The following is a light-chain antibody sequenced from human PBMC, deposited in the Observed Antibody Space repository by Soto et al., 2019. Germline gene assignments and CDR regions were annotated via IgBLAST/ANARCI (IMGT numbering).Light chain of an antibody. CDR1: QSVSSY. CDR3: HQPNYRTPYT. Sequence: EIVLTQSPATLSLSPGERATLSCRASQSVSSYLAWYQHKPGQAPRLLLYEASNSATGVPVRFSGSGSGTDFTLSISSLEPEDSAVYYWHQPNYRTPYTFGQGNKLEIK. J-gene: IGKJ2*01. V-gene: IGKV3-11*01. CDR2: EAS.